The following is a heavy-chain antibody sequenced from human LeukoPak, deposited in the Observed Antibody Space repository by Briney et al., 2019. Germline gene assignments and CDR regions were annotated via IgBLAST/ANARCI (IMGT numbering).Heavy chain of an antibody. CDR2: ISAYNGNT. CDR1: GYTFTTYG. Sequence: ASVKVSCKASGYTFTTYGLNWVRQAPGQGLEWMGWISAYNGNTNYAQKFQGRVTMTTDTSTTTAYMELRSLRSDDTAVYYGARANFPTVTTFLDYWGQGTLVTVSS. V-gene: IGHV1-18*01. J-gene: IGHJ4*02. D-gene: IGHD4-17*01. CDR3: ARANFPTVTTFLDY.